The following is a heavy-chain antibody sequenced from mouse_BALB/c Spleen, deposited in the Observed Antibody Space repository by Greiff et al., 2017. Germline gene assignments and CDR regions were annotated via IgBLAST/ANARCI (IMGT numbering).Heavy chain of an antibody. J-gene: IGHJ4*01. V-gene: IGHV5-17*02. CDR3: ARSDYAAMDY. CDR1: GFTFSSFG. CDR2: ISSGSSTI. Sequence: EVMLVESGVGLVQPGGSRKLSCAASGFTFSSFGMHWVRQAPEKGLEWVAYISSGSSTIYYADTVKGRFTISRDNPKNTLFLQMTSLRSEDTAMYYCARSDYAAMDYWGQGTSVTVSS. D-gene: IGHD2-4*01.